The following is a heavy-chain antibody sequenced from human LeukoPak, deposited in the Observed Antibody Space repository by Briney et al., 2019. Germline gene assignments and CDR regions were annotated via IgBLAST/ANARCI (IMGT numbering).Heavy chain of an antibody. V-gene: IGHV1-69*05. CDR1: GGTFSSYA. D-gene: IGHD2-2*02. CDR2: IIPIFGTA. J-gene: IGHJ6*03. CDR3: AGYQLLYPARNYYYYYYMDV. Sequence: SVKVSCKASGGTFSSYAISWVRQAPGQGLEWMGGIIPIFGTANYAQKFQGRVTITTDESTSTAYMELSSLRSEDTAVYYCAGYQLLYPARNYYYYYYMDVWGKGTTVTVSS.